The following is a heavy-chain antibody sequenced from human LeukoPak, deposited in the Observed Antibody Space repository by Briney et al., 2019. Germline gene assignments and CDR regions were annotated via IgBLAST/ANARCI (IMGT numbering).Heavy chain of an antibody. CDR3: ARDVGGAYYDFWSGYYNPRTNWFDP. D-gene: IGHD3-3*01. V-gene: IGHV4-34*01. CDR2: INHSGST. J-gene: IGHJ5*02. CDR1: GGSFSGHY. Sequence: SETLSLTCAVYGGSFSGHYWSWIRQPPGKGLEWIGEINHSGSTNHNPSLKSRVTISVDTSKNQFSLKLSSVTAADTAVYYCARDVGGAYYDFWSGYYNPRTNWFDPWGQGTLVTVSS.